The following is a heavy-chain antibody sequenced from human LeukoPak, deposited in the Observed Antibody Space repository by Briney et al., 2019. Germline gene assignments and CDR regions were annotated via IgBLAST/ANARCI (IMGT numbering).Heavy chain of an antibody. Sequence: QTGGSLRLSCAASGFTFSSYAMSWVRQAPGKGLEWVSAISGSGGSTYYADSVKGRFTVSRDNSKNTLYLQMNSLRAEDTAVYYCARDPPSYGDYYFDYWGQGTLVTVSS. CDR1: GFTFSSYA. CDR2: ISGSGGST. D-gene: IGHD4-17*01. J-gene: IGHJ4*02. V-gene: IGHV3-23*01. CDR3: ARDPPSYGDYYFDY.